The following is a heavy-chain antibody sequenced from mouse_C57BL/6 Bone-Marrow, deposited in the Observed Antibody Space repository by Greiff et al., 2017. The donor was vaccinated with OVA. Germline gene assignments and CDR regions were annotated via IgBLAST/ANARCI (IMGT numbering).Heavy chain of an antibody. V-gene: IGHV1-64*01. CDR3: ARGGICDYDFDY. D-gene: IGHD2-4*01. CDR1: GYTFTSYW. Sequence: QVQLQQPGAELVKPGASVKLSCKASGYTFTSYWMHWVKQRPGQGLEWIGMIHPNSGSTNYNEKFKNKATLTVDKSSSTAYMQLSSLTSEDSAVYYCARGGICDYDFDYWGQGTTLTVSS. CDR2: IHPNSGST. J-gene: IGHJ2*01.